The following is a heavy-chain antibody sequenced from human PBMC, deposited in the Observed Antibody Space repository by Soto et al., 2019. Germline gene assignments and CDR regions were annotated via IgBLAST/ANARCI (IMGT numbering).Heavy chain of an antibody. V-gene: IGHV4-4*02. Sequence: QVQLQESGPGVVKPLGTLALTCTVSGGSISTNNWWMWVRQSPEKGLEWIGEIYHSGTTNYNPSFNTRVTMSVEKSNNQFSLTLTSVTADDTAIYYCAREGGAGTYMGFDYWGQGTLVTVSS. CDR3: AREGGAGTYMGFDY. CDR2: IYHSGTT. D-gene: IGHD6-19*01. CDR1: GGSISTNNW. J-gene: IGHJ4*02.